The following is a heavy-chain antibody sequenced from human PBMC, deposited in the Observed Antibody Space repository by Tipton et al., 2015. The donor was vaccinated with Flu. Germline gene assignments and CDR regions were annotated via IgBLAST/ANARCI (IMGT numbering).Heavy chain of an antibody. V-gene: IGHV4-39*07. CDR3: ATTTYFYGSGSHDY. Sequence: TLSLTCAVSGDSIRSSNYYWGWIRQPPGKGLEWIGCVYHGGTTYYNPSLKRRVAISLDTFKNQFSLKLTSVTAADTAVYYCATTTYFYGSGSHDYWGQGTLVTVSS. CDR2: VYHGGTT. CDR1: GDSIRSSNYY. D-gene: IGHD3-10*01. J-gene: IGHJ4*02.